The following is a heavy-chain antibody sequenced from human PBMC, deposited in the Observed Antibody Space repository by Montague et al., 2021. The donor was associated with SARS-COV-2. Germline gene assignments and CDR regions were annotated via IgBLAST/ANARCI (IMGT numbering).Heavy chain of an antibody. CDR1: GGSFSGYY. CDR2: INHSGST. V-gene: IGHV4-34*01. Sequence: SETLSLTCTVYGGSFSGYYWSWIRQPPAKGLEWIGEINHSGSTTCYPSLKSRVTISVDTSKNQFSLKLSSVTAADTAVYYCARVRAVPAAMRIFSLGSSYYGMDDWGQGTTVTVSS. D-gene: IGHD2-2*01. CDR3: ARVRAVPAAMRIFSLGSSYYGMDD. J-gene: IGHJ6*02.